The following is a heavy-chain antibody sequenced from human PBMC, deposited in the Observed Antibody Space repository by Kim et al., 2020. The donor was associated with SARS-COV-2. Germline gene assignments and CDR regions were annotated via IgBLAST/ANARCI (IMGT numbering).Heavy chain of an antibody. CDR2: INTNTGNP. CDR1: GYTFTSYA. D-gene: IGHD3-10*01. V-gene: IGHV7-4-1*02. CDR3: ARDANTRITMVRGPKAWFDP. Sequence: SVKVSCKASGYTFTSYAMNWVRQAPGQGLEWMGWINTNTGNPTYAQGFTGRFVFSLDPSVSTAYLQIRSLKAEDTAVYYCARDANTRITMVRGPKAWFDPWGQGTLVTVSS. J-gene: IGHJ5*02.